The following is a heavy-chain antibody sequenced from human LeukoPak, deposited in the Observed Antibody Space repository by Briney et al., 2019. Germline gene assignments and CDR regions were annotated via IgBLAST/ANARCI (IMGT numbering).Heavy chain of an antibody. CDR2: IKEDGSDI. Sequence: GGSLRLSCAVSGFTFSGHTMTWVRQAPGKGLEWVARIKEDGSDIYYVDSVKGRFTISRDNAKNSLYLQMNSLRAEDTAFYYCARVSYDTSGYYDYWGQGTLVTVSS. CDR1: GFTFSGHT. V-gene: IGHV3-7*01. J-gene: IGHJ4*02. D-gene: IGHD3-22*01. CDR3: ARVSYDTSGYYDY.